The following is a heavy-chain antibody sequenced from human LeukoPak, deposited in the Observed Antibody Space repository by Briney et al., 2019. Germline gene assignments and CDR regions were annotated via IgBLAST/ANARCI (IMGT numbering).Heavy chain of an antibody. J-gene: IGHJ4*02. V-gene: IGHV3-9*01. Sequence: PGRSLRLSCAASGFTFDDYAMHWVRQAPGKGLEWVSGISWNSGSIGYADSVKGRFTISRDNAKNSLYLQMNSLRAEDTAVYYCARGKEDYGDYVPFDYWGQGTLVTVSS. D-gene: IGHD4-17*01. CDR1: GFTFDDYA. CDR3: ARGKEDYGDYVPFDY. CDR2: ISWNSGSI.